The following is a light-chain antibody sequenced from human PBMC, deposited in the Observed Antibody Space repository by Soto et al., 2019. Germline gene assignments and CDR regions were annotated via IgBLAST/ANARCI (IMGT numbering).Light chain of an antibody. V-gene: IGKV3-20*01. J-gene: IGKJ2*01. Sequence: EVVLTQSPGTLSLSPGERATLSCRASQNVRSSSVTWYQQKPGQAPRLLIYGTSNRATGIPDRFSGSGSGTDFTLTISRQEPEDFAVYDCQQFGSSPQTFGQGTKRESK. CDR2: GTS. CDR3: QQFGSSPQT. CDR1: QNVRSSS.